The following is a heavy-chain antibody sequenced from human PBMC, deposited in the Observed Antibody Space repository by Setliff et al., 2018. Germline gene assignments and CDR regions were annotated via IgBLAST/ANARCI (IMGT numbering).Heavy chain of an antibody. V-gene: IGHV7-4-1*02. J-gene: IGHJ6*03. CDR3: ARGGGIITIFGVVTPDYYYYMDV. Sequence: ASVKVSCKASGYTFRSYGINWVRQAPGQGLEWMGWINTNTGNPTYAQGFTGRFVFSLDTSVTTAYLQISSLKAQDSAVYYCARGGGIITIFGVVTPDYYYYMDVWGTGTRSPSP. CDR2: INTNTGNP. D-gene: IGHD3-3*01. CDR1: GYTFRSYG.